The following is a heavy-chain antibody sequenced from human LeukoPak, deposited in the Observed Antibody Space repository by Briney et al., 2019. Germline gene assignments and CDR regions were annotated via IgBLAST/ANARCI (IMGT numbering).Heavy chain of an antibody. Sequence: PGGSLRLSCAASGFTFSSYWMSWVRQAPGKGLEWVANIKQDGSEKYYVDSVKGRFTISRDNAKNSLCLQMNSLRAEDTAVYYCARDLSSSWYRGGPSAAFDIWGQGTMVTVSS. D-gene: IGHD6-13*01. J-gene: IGHJ3*02. CDR2: IKQDGSEK. CDR3: ARDLSSSWYRGGPSAAFDI. CDR1: GFTFSSYW. V-gene: IGHV3-7*01.